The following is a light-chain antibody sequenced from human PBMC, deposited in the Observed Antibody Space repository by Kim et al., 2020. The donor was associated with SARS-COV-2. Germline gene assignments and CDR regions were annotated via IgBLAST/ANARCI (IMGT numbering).Light chain of an antibody. J-gene: IGLJ2*01. CDR1: NSDIGSSY. CDR3: AAWDYRLSAVL. CDR2: DDS. Sequence: QSVLTQPPSVSAAPGEKVTISCSGSNSDIGSSYVSWYQQVPGTSPKLLIFDDSRRAAGIPDRFSGSKSGTSGTLGITGLQTGDEADYYCAAWDYRLSAVLFGGGTQLTVL. V-gene: IGLV1-51*01.